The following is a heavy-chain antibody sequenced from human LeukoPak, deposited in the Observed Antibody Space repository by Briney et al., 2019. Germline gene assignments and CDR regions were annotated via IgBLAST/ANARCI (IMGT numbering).Heavy chain of an antibody. D-gene: IGHD6-13*01. CDR2: ISSSGSTI. Sequence: KTGGSLRLSCAASGFTFSDYYMSWIRQAPGKGLEWVSYISSSGSTIYYADSVKGRFTISRDNAKNSLYLQMNSLRAEDTALYYCAKDRQQLVRGDAFDIWGQGTMVTISS. CDR1: GFTFSDYY. V-gene: IGHV3-11*01. J-gene: IGHJ3*02. CDR3: AKDRQQLVRGDAFDI.